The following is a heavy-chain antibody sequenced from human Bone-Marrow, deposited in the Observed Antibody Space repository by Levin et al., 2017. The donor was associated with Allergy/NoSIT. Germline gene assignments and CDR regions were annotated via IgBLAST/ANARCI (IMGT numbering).Heavy chain of an antibody. V-gene: IGHV2-5*01. Sequence: SGPTLVKPTQTLTLTCTFSGFSLGTSGVGVAWIRQPPGKALEWLAVIYWNDDNFYNPSLKSRLTITKDTSKNQVFLTMTNMNPVDTATFYFAHAEYHLGYAMDVWGQGTTVTVSS. CDR1: GFSLGTSGVG. CDR3: AHAEYHLGYAMDV. CDR2: IYWNDDN. D-gene: IGHD2/OR15-2a*01. J-gene: IGHJ6*02.